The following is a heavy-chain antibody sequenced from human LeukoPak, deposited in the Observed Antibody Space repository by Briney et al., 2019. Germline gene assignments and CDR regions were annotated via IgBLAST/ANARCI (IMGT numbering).Heavy chain of an antibody. CDR3: ASFDDSSGYYDY. Sequence: GGSLRVSCAHPRFRSSRSIVKWVRPAPGKGLEWVSSISSSSSYIYYADSVKGRFTISRDNAKNSLYLQFNRLRAEDTSVYYCASFDDSSGYYDYWGQGTLVTVSS. CDR1: RFRSSRSI. J-gene: IGHJ4*02. D-gene: IGHD3-22*01. V-gene: IGHV3-21*01. CDR2: ISSSSSYI.